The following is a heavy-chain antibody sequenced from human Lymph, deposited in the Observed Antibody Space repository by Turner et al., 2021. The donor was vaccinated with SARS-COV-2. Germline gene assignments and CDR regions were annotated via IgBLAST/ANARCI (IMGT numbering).Heavy chain of an antibody. CDR2: IIPVFGTA. Sequence: QVQPVQSGAEVKKPGSSVKVSCKASGGTISSYAISWVRQAPGQGLELMGGIIPVFGTANYAQKFQGRVTITADESTSTAYMELSSLRSEDTAVYYCARVGSSVVPYYYYGVDVWGQGTTVTVSS. J-gene: IGHJ6*02. CDR3: ARVGSSVVPYYYYGVDV. CDR1: GGTISSYA. V-gene: IGHV1-69*01. D-gene: IGHD3-22*01.